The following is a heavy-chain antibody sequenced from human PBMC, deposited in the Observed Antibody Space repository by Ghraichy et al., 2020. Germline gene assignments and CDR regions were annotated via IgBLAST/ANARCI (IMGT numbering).Heavy chain of an antibody. V-gene: IGHV3-7*01. CDR2: IKGDGSER. J-gene: IGHJ4*02. CDR1: GFTFSHYW. CDR3: ARIKNRVLDY. Sequence: GGSLRLSCAASGFTFSHYWMKWVRQAPGMGLEWVASIKGDGSERYYVDSVKGRFTISRDDAKNSLFLQMSSLRVEDTAVYHCARIKNRVLDYWGQGTLVTVSS.